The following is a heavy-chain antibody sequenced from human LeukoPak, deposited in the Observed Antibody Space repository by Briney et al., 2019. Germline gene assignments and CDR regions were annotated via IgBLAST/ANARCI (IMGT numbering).Heavy chain of an antibody. CDR2: IYYSGST. J-gene: IGHJ4*02. CDR3: ARALPYYDFWSGYDY. V-gene: IGHV4-59*01. D-gene: IGHD3-3*01. CDR1: GGSISSYY. Sequence: SETLSLTCSVSGGSISSYYWSWIRLPPGKGREWIGYIYYSGSTNYNPSLKSRVTISVDTSKNQFSLKLSSVTAADAAVYYCARALPYYDFWSGYDYWGQGTLVTVFS.